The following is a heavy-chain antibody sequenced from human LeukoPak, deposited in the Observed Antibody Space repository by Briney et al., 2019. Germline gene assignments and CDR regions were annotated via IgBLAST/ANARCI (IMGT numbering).Heavy chain of an antibody. J-gene: IGHJ4*02. Sequence: NPGGSLRLSCAASGFTFSSYEMNWVRQAPGKGLEWVSSISSSSSYIYYADSVKGRFTISRDNAKNSLYLQMNSLRAEDTAVYYCARGQGVGALGDYWGQGTLVTVSS. V-gene: IGHV3-21*01. D-gene: IGHD1-26*01. CDR2: ISSSSSYI. CDR3: ARGQGVGALGDY. CDR1: GFTFSSYE.